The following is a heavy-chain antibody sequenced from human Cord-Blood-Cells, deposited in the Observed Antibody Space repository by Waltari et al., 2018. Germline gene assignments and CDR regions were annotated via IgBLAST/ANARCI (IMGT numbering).Heavy chain of an antibody. V-gene: IGHV5-51*01. Sequence: EVQLVQSGAEVKKPGESLKISCKGPGYSFTSYWIGWVCQMPGKGLEWMGIIYPGDSDTRYSPSLQGQVTISADKSISTAYLQWSSLKASDTAMYYCASATYDFWSGYYAFDIWGQGTMVTVSS. J-gene: IGHJ3*02. D-gene: IGHD3-3*01. CDR3: ASATYDFWSGYYAFDI. CDR1: GYSFTSYW. CDR2: IYPGDSDT.